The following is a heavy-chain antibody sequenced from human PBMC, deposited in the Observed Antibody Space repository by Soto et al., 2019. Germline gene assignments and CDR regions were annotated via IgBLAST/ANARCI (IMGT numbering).Heavy chain of an antibody. Sequence: QVQLVQSGAEVKKPGASVKVSCKASGYTFTDYYMHWVRQAPGQRLEWMGWINPNSGTTNYAQKFQGWVTMTRDTSITTVYMEVSRLRYDDTAVYYCARVPRGVYYGMDVWGQWTKVTVSS. CDR3: ARVPRGVYYGMDV. CDR1: GYTFTDYY. CDR2: INPNSGTT. V-gene: IGHV1-2*04. D-gene: IGHD3-10*01. J-gene: IGHJ6*02.